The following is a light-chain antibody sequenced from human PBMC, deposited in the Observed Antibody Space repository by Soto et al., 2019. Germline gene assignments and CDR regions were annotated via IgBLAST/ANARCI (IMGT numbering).Light chain of an antibody. CDR1: SNDVGGYNL. V-gene: IGLV2-23*01. Sequence: QSALTQPASMSGSPGQSITISCSGTSNDVGGYNLVSWYQQHPGNAPKLMIYEDSQRPSGVSNRFSGSKSGNTASLTISGLQAEDEADYYCHSYARSNIYVFGTGTQLTVL. J-gene: IGLJ7*01. CDR2: EDS. CDR3: HSYARSNIYV.